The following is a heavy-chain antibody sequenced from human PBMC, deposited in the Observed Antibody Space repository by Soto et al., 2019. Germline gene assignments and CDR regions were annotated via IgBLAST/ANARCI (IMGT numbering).Heavy chain of an antibody. CDR2: IYYSGST. V-gene: IGHV4-59*01. CDR3: AGWGAARMGGFDF. D-gene: IGHD6-25*01. CDR1: GGSISRYY. J-gene: IGHJ4*02. Sequence: QVQLQESGPGLVKPSETLSLTCTVSGGSISRYYWSWIRQPPGKGLQWIGYIYYSGSTNYNPSLKSRVTLAVDTSTAQVSPRLGSVTSADTAVYYSAGWGAARMGGFDFWGQGTLVTVSS.